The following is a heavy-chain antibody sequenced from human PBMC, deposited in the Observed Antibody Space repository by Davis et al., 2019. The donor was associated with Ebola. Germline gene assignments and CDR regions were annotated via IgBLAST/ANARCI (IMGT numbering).Heavy chain of an antibody. V-gene: IGHV1-46*01. J-gene: IGHJ4*02. Sequence: ASVKVSCKASGYTFTSYFMHWVRQAPGQGLEWMGVINPSGCSTSYAQKFQGRITMTGDTSTGTVYMELSGLRYEDTAVYYCARDEILYSSRVSGPLDYWGQGTLVTVSS. CDR3: ARDEILYSSRVSGPLDY. D-gene: IGHD2-15*01. CDR1: GYTFTSYF. CDR2: INPSGCST.